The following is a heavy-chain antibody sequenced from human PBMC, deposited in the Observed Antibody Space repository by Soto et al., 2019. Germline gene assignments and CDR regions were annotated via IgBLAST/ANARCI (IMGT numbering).Heavy chain of an antibody. Sequence: GASVKVSCKASGYTFTSYDINWVRQATGQGLEWMGWMNPNSGNTGYAQKFQGRVTMTRNTSISTAYMELSSLRSEDTAVYYCASLGWLRGNYYYYYMDVWGKGTTVTVSS. CDR1: GYTFTSYD. D-gene: IGHD5-12*01. J-gene: IGHJ6*03. V-gene: IGHV1-8*01. CDR2: MNPNSGNT. CDR3: ASLGWLRGNYYYYYMDV.